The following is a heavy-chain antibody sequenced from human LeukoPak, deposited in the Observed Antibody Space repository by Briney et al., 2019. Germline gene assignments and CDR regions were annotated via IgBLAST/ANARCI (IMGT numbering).Heavy chain of an antibody. Sequence: ASVKVSCKASGYTFTSYYMHWVRQAPGQGLEWMGIINPSGGSTSYAQKFQGRVTMTRDTSTSTVYMELSSLRSEDTAVYYCARDPRDYDILTGVLWGCWFDPWGQGTLVTVPS. CDR2: INPSGGST. V-gene: IGHV1-46*01. J-gene: IGHJ5*02. CDR3: ARDPRDYDILTGVLWGCWFDP. CDR1: GYTFTSYY. D-gene: IGHD3-9*01.